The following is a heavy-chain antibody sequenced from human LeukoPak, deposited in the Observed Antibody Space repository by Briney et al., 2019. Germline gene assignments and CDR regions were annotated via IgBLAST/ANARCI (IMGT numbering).Heavy chain of an antibody. J-gene: IGHJ6*02. CDR2: IYYSGST. V-gene: IGHV4-59*01. CDR1: GGSISSYY. CDR3: ARDRRAIAARPPYYYGMDV. Sequence: SETLSLTCTVSGGSISSYYWSWIRQPPGKGLEWIGYIYYSGSTNYNPSLKSRVTISVDTSKNQFSLKLSSVTAADSAVYYCARDRRAIAARPPYYYGMDVWGQGTTVTVSS. D-gene: IGHD6-6*01.